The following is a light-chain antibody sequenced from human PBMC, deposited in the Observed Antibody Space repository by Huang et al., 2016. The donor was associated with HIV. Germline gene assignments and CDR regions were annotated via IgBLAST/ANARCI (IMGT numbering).Light chain of an antibody. CDR2: GAS. CDR3: QQYNNWPPWT. Sequence: EIVMTQSPATLSVSPGERATLSCRASQSVSSNLAWYQQKPGQAPRLLIYGASTRATVIPARFSGSGSGTEFTLTISSLQSEDFAVYYCQQYNNWPPWTFGPGTKVDIK. V-gene: IGKV3-15*01. J-gene: IGKJ3*01. CDR1: QSVSSN.